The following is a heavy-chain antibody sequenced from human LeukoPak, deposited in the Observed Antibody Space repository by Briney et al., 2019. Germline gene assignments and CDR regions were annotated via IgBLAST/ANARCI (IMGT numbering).Heavy chain of an antibody. Sequence: GGSLRLSCAASGFTFSNYAMHWVRQAPGKGLEWVTVISYDGSNKYYADSVKGRFTISRDNSKNTLYLQMNSLRAEDTAVYYCARAERGYSYGYVSYYYMDVWGKGTTVTVSS. CDR1: GFTFSNYA. J-gene: IGHJ6*03. D-gene: IGHD5-18*01. V-gene: IGHV3-30*04. CDR3: ARAERGYSYGYVSYYYMDV. CDR2: ISYDGSNK.